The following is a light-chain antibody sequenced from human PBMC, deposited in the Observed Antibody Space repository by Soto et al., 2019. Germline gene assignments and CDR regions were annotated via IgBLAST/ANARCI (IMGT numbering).Light chain of an antibody. J-gene: IGKJ2*01. V-gene: IGKV3-15*01. CDR1: QSVNSK. Sequence: EIVMTQSPATLSVSLGEGATLSCWASQSVNSKLAWYQQKAGQAPRLLIYAASTRAAGIPARFWGRGSGTEFTLTISSLQSEDFAVYYCQQYSNWPPYTFGQGTKVDIK. CDR3: QQYSNWPPYT. CDR2: AAS.